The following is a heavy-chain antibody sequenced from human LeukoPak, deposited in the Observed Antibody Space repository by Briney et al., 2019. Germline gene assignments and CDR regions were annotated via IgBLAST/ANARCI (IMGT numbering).Heavy chain of an antibody. CDR3: ARGRRDGYNYYYYYGMDV. CDR1: GYTFTSYY. Sequence: APVKVSCKASGYTFTSYYMHWVRQAPGQGLEWMGIINPSGGSTSYAQKFQGRVTMTRDTSTSTVYMELSSLRSEDTAVYYCARGRRDGYNYYYYYGMDVWGQGTTVTVSS. V-gene: IGHV1-46*01. CDR2: INPSGGST. J-gene: IGHJ6*02. D-gene: IGHD5-24*01.